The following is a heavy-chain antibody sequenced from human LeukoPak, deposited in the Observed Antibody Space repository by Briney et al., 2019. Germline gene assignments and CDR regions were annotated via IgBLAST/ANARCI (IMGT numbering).Heavy chain of an antibody. CDR1: GGSISSYY. D-gene: IGHD3-10*01. CDR2: IYYTGNT. Sequence: ASETLSLTCTVSGGSISSYYWSWIRQPPGKGLEWIGYIYYTGNTNYNPSLKSRVTISVDTSNNQFSLKLSSVTAADTAVYFCARIDYYMSGSYYGADIWGQGTMVT. V-gene: IGHV4-59*13. J-gene: IGHJ3*02. CDR3: ARIDYYMSGSYYGADI.